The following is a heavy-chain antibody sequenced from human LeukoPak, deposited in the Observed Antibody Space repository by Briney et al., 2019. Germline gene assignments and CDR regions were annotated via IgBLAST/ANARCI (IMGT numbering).Heavy chain of an antibody. Sequence: GGSLRLSCAASGFTFSSYGMHWVRQAPGKGLEWVAVISYDGSNKYYADSVKGRFTISRDNSKNTLYLQMNSLRAEDKAVYYCAKDLRYYDSSGYLDYWGQGTLVTVSS. CDR1: GFTFSSYG. J-gene: IGHJ4*02. V-gene: IGHV3-30*18. CDR2: ISYDGSNK. D-gene: IGHD3-22*01. CDR3: AKDLRYYDSSGYLDY.